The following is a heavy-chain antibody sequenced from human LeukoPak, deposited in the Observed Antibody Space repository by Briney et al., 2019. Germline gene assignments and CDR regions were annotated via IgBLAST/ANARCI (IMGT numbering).Heavy chain of an antibody. Sequence: GRSLRLSCAASGFTFSSYGMRWVRQAPGKGLEWVAVISYDGSNKYYADSVKGRFTISRDNSKNTLYLQMNSLRAEDTAVYYCAKSGGVVVVAATDNWFDPWGQGTLVTVSS. J-gene: IGHJ5*02. CDR3: AKSGGVVVVAATDNWFDP. D-gene: IGHD2-15*01. CDR2: ISYDGSNK. CDR1: GFTFSSYG. V-gene: IGHV3-30*18.